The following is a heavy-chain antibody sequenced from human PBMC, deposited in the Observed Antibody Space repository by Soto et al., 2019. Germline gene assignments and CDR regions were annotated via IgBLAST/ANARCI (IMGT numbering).Heavy chain of an antibody. CDR1: GGSFSGYY. CDR2: INRSGST. J-gene: IGHJ4*02. D-gene: IGHD1-1*01. Sequence: QVQLQQWGAGLLKPSETLSLTCAVYGGSFSGYYWSWIRQPPGKGLEWIGEINRSGSTNYNPSLKSRVTISVDTSKNQFSLKLSSVTAADTAVYYCARGGRTTGTTPLFDYWGQGTLVTVSS. V-gene: IGHV4-34*01. CDR3: ARGGRTTGTTPLFDY.